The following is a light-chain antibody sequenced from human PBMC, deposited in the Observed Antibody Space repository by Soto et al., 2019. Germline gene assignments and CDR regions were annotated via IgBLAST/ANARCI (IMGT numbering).Light chain of an antibody. Sequence: QMTQSPAPLSSSLGDSVTITCRASQTISTWVAWYQPKPGKAPNLPLYDASTLMSGVPSRLSGSGSGTECNLTISSLQPGDCATYYCQISETYPLTFGQGTRLDI. CDR3: QISETYPLT. V-gene: IGKV1-5*01. CDR2: DAS. J-gene: IGKJ5*01. CDR1: QTISTW.